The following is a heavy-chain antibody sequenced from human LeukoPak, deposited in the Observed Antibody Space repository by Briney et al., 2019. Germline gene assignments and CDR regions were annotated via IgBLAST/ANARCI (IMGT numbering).Heavy chain of an antibody. Sequence: PSETLSLTCTVSGGSISSSSSYYWGWIRQPPGKGLEWIGNIYYNGDTYYNPSLKSRVTISVDTSKNQFSLKLSSVTAADTAVHYCARHCSPGTYYAAFDIWGQGTMVTVSS. V-gene: IGHV4-39*01. J-gene: IGHJ3*02. D-gene: IGHD1-26*01. CDR2: IYYNGDT. CDR1: GGSISSSSSYY. CDR3: ARHCSPGTYYAAFDI.